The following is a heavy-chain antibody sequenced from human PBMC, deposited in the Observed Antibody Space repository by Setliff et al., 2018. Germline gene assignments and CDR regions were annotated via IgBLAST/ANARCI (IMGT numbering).Heavy chain of an antibody. D-gene: IGHD6-19*01. J-gene: IGHJ5*02. CDR1: GYTFRSYG. Sequence: SVKVSCKTSGYTFRSYGVSWVRQAPGQGLEWMGGIIPIFGTANYAQKFQGRVTITRNTSASTAYMELRSLRSEDMAVYYCARAETWAVAGIFWFDPWGQGTLVTVSS. CDR3: ARAETWAVAGIFWFDP. V-gene: IGHV1-69*05. CDR2: IIPIFGTA.